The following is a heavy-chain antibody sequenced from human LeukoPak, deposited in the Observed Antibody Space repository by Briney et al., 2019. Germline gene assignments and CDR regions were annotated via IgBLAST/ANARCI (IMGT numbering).Heavy chain of an antibody. CDR2: TYYRSKWYN. D-gene: IGHD6-6*01. CDR1: GDSVSSNSAA. V-gene: IGHV6-1*01. CDR3: ARGIAARPRGWFDP. Sequence: SQTLSLTCAISGDSVSSNSAAWNWIRQSPSRGLEWLGRTYYRSKWYNDYAVSVKSRITINPDTSKNQFSLQPNSVTPEDTAVYYCARGIAARPRGWFDPWGQGTLVTVSS. J-gene: IGHJ5*02.